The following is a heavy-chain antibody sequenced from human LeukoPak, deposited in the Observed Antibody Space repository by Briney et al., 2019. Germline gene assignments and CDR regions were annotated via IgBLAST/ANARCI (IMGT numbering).Heavy chain of an antibody. V-gene: IGHV4-30-4*01. D-gene: IGHD3-10*01. J-gene: IGHJ6*02. CDR1: GGSISSGDYY. Sequence: SETLSLTCTVSGGSISSGDYYWSWIRQPPGKGLEWIGYIYYSGSTYYNPSLKSRVTISVDTSKNQFSLKLSSVTAADTAVYYCARAWSGYYGSGSYGLWGQGTTVTVSS. CDR2: IYYSGST. CDR3: ARAWSGYYGSGSYGL.